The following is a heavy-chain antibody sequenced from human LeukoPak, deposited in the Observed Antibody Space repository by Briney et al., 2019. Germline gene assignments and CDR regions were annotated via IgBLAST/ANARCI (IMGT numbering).Heavy chain of an antibody. CDR1: GGSISSYY. V-gene: IGHV4-59*08. D-gene: IGHD2-2*01. J-gene: IGHJ5*02. CDR3: ARVPPNIVVVPATPLGFDP. CDR2: IYYSGST. Sequence: SETLSLTCTVSGGSISSYYWSWIRQPPGKGLEWIGYIYYSGSTNYNPSLKSRVTISVDTSKNQFSLKLSSVTAADTAVYYCARVPPNIVVVPATPLGFDPWGQGTLVTVSS.